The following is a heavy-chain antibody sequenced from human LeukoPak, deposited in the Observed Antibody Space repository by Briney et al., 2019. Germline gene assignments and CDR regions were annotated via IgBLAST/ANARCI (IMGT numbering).Heavy chain of an antibody. Sequence: GGSLRLSCAASGFTFSSYGMHWVRQAPGKGLEWVAVIWYDGSNKYYADSVKGRFTISRDNSKNTLYLQMNSLRAEDTAVYYCARDLYGGYVTGYPSYGMDVWGQGTTVTVSS. D-gene: IGHD4-17*01. CDR1: GFTFSSYG. CDR2: IWYDGSNK. J-gene: IGHJ6*02. V-gene: IGHV3-33*01. CDR3: ARDLYGGYVTGYPSYGMDV.